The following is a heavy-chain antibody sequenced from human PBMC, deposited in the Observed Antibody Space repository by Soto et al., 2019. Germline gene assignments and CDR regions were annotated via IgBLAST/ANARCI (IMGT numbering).Heavy chain of an antibody. CDR3: TSGRVLIRGVIRQNYYYYGMDV. CDR1: GFTFSGSA. CDR2: IRSKANSYAT. Sequence: GGSLRLSCAASGFTFSGSAMHWVRQASGKGLEWVGRIRSKANSYATAYAASVKGRFTISRDDSKSTAYLQMNSLKTEDTAVYYCTSGRVLIRGVIRQNYYYYGMDVWGQGTTVTVSS. D-gene: IGHD3-10*01. J-gene: IGHJ6*02. V-gene: IGHV3-73*01.